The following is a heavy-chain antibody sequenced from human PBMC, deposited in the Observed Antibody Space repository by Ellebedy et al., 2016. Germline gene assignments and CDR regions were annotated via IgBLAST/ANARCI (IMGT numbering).Heavy chain of an antibody. J-gene: IGHJ6*03. CDR1: GYTFTGYY. V-gene: IGHV1-2*02. Sequence: ASVKVSXXASGYTFTGYYMHWVRQAPGQGLECMGWINPNSGGTNYAQKFQGRVTMTRDTSISTAYMDLSRLTSDDTAVYYCARQFGGEQGYYMDVWGKGTTVTVSS. CDR3: ARQFGGEQGYYMDV. D-gene: IGHD3-10*01. CDR2: INPNSGGT.